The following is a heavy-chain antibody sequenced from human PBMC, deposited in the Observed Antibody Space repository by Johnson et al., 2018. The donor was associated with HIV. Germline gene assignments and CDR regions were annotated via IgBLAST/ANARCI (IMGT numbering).Heavy chain of an antibody. CDR2: ISYDGSNK. V-gene: IGHV3-30-3*01. CDR1: GFTFSSYA. Sequence: QVKLVESGGGVVQPGRSLRLSCAASGFTFSSYAMHWVRQAPGKGLEWVAVISYDGSNKYYADSVKGRFTISRDNSKNTLYLQMNSLRADDTAVYSCARVVGSGRFRVAFYIWGQGTIVTVSS. J-gene: IGHJ3*02. CDR3: ARVVGSGRFRVAFYI. D-gene: IGHD6-19*01.